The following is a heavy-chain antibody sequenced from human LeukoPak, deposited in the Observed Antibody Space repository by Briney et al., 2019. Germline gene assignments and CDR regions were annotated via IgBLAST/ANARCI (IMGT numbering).Heavy chain of an antibody. Sequence: PGGSLRLSCAASGFTFSNYEMNWVRQAPGKGLEWVSYISSSGSTIYYADFVKGRFTISRDNAKDSLYLQMNSLRDEDTAVYYCARDTSSYYDILTGSENFDYWGQGTLVTVSS. CDR1: GFTFSNYE. J-gene: IGHJ4*02. CDR3: ARDTSSYYDILTGSENFDY. D-gene: IGHD3-9*01. V-gene: IGHV3-48*03. CDR2: ISSSGSTI.